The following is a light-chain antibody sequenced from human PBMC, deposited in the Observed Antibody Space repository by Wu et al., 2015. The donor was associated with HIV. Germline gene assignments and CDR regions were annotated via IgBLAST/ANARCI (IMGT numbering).Light chain of an antibody. CDR3: QQRLNWPLT. CDR1: QSLGTN. Sequence: IVLTQSPATLSLSPGERATLSCRASQSLGTNLAWYQQKPGQAPRLLTYGASNRATGIPARFSGSGSGTDFFLTISRLEPEDFATYSCQQRLNWPLTFGQGTRLEIK. CDR2: GAS. J-gene: IGKJ5*01. V-gene: IGKV3-11*01.